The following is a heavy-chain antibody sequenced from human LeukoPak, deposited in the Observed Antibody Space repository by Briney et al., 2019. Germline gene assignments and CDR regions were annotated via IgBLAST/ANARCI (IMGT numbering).Heavy chain of an antibody. CDR3: AKAESSGWPAGGFDY. V-gene: IGHV3-23*01. J-gene: IGHJ4*02. D-gene: IGHD6-19*01. CDR1: GFTVSSYA. Sequence: RTGGSLRLSCAAAGFTVSSYAMSWVRQAPGKGLGWVSAISGSGGSIYYADSVKGRFTIPRDNSKNTLYLQMNSLRAEDTAVYYCAKAESSGWPAGGFDYWGQGTLVTVSS. CDR2: ISGSGGSI.